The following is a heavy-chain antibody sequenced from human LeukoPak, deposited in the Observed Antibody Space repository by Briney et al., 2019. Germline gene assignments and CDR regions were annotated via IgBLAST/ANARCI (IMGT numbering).Heavy chain of an antibody. CDR2: INPNSGGT. CDR1: GYTFIDYY. D-gene: IGHD7-27*01. V-gene: IGHV1-2*02. J-gene: IGHJ4*02. Sequence: GASVKVSCKASGYTFIDYYMHWVRQAPGQGLEWMGWINPNSGGTNYAQNFQGRVTLTRDTSVSTAYMELSSLRSDDTAVYYCASARENGDRGRAFDCWGQGTLVTVSS. CDR3: ASARENGDRGRAFDC.